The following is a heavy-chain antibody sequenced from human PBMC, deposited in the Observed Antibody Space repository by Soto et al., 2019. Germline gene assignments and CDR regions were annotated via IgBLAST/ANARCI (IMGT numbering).Heavy chain of an antibody. CDR3: ARALAAGYWFDP. CDR1: GYTFTDYS. J-gene: IGHJ5*02. CDR2: INAVTGST. D-gene: IGHD6-13*01. V-gene: IGHV1-3*01. Sequence: RASVKVSCKASGYTFTDYSMHWVRQAPGQRLEWMGWINAVTGSTHYSQNFKGRVSITRDTSATTAYMELSSLTFEDTTVYYCARALAAGYWFDPWGQGTLVTVSS.